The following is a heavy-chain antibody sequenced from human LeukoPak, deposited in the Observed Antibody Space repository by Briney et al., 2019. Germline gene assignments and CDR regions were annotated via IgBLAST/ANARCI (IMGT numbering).Heavy chain of an antibody. CDR3: AKGAAANYFDY. D-gene: IGHD6-13*01. CDR1: GYTFTSYD. V-gene: IGHV1-8*03. CDR2: MNPNSGNT. Sequence: ASVKVSCKASGYTFTSYDINWVRQATGQGLEWMGWMNPNSGNTGYAQKFQGRVTITRNASISTAYMELSSLRSEDTAVYYCAKGAAANYFDYWGQGTLVTVSS. J-gene: IGHJ4*02.